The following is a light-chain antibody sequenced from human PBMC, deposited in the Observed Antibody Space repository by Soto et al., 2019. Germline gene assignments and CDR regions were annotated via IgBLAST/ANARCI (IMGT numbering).Light chain of an antibody. CDR3: QQYGFSPLR. J-gene: IGKJ1*01. CDR2: GAS. CDR1: QSVSSSY. Sequence: EIVLTQSQGTLSLSPGERATLSCRASQSVSSSYLDWYQQKPGQAPRLLIYGASSRATGIPDRFIGSGSATDFTLTIGISEPEDFGVYCWQQYGFSPLRFGQGTNVEI. V-gene: IGKV3-20*01.